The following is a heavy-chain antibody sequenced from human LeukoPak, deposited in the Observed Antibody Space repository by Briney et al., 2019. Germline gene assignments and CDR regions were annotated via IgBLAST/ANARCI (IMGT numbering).Heavy chain of an antibody. CDR3: AKDSPYYDFWSGYYTRPSDAFDI. D-gene: IGHD3-3*01. CDR1: GFTFSSYA. J-gene: IGHJ3*02. CDR2: ISGSGGST. V-gene: IGHV3-23*01. Sequence: PGGSLRLSCAASGFTFSSYAMSWVRQAPGKGLEWVSAISGSGGSTYYADSVKGRFTISRDNSKNTLYLQMNSLRAEDTAVYYCAKDSPYYDFWSGYYTRPSDAFDIWGQGTMVTVSS.